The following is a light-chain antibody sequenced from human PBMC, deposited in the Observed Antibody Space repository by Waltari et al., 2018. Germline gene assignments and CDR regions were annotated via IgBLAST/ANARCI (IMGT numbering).Light chain of an antibody. V-gene: IGLV1-44*01. CDR3: AAWDDSLNGNV. CDR1: SSNLGSNS. Sequence: QSVLTQPPSASGTPGQRVTISCSGSSSNLGSNSVTWYQQLPGTAPKLLIYTDNQLPAGVPDRSSGAKAGTSASLAISGLQSEDEADYYCAAWDDSLNGNVFGSGTKVTVL. CDR2: TDN. J-gene: IGLJ6*01.